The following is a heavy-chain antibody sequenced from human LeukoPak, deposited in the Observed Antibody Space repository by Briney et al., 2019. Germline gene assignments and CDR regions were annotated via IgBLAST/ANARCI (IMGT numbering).Heavy chain of an antibody. CDR3: ARMEVA. D-gene: IGHD3-3*01. CDR1: GFTFSSSW. CDR2: ISSGGITT. Sequence: GGSLRLSCAASGFTFSSSWMHWVRQVPGKGLVWVSRISSGGITTNYADSVKGRFTISRDNAKNTVYLQMNSLRAEDTAVYYCARMEVAWGQGTIVTVSS. J-gene: IGHJ3*01. V-gene: IGHV3-74*01.